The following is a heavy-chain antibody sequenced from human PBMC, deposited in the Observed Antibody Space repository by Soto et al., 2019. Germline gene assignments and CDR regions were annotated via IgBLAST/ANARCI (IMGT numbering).Heavy chain of an antibody. CDR3: ARGHYDILTGYYGY. CDR1: GFTFSTYA. Sequence: GGSLRLSCAASGFTFSTYAMSWVRQAPGKGLEWVAVISYDGSNKYYAGSVKGRFTISRDNSKNTLYLQMNSLRAEDTAVYYCARGHYDILTGYYGYWGQGTLVTVSS. J-gene: IGHJ4*02. CDR2: ISYDGSNK. V-gene: IGHV3-30-3*01. D-gene: IGHD3-9*01.